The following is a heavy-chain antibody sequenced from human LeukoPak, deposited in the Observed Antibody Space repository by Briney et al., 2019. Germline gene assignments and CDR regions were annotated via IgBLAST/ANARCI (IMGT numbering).Heavy chain of an antibody. CDR3: ARDSGDGYNLFDY. J-gene: IGHJ4*02. Sequence: GASVTVSCKASVYTFTGYYMHWVRQAPGQGLEWMGWINPNSGGTNYAQKFQGRVTMTRDTSITTAYMELSRLRSDDTAVYYCARDSGDGYNLFDYWGQGTLVTVSS. CDR2: INPNSGGT. D-gene: IGHD5-24*01. V-gene: IGHV1-2*02. CDR1: VYTFTGYY.